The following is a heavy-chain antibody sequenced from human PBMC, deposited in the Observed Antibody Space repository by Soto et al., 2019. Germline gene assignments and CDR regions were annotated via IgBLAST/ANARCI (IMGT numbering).Heavy chain of an antibody. CDR3: ARATWYSEY. J-gene: IGHJ4*02. Sequence: QVHLQESGPGLVKPSETLSLTCTVSGGYINNNYWSWVRQPPGKGLEWIGYIYYTGSTNYNPSLESRVTISVDTSKNRVSLNLYSLTDADTAIYYCARATWYSEYWGQGTLVTVS. CDR1: GGYINNNY. CDR2: IYYTGST. V-gene: IGHV4-59*13. D-gene: IGHD5-12*01.